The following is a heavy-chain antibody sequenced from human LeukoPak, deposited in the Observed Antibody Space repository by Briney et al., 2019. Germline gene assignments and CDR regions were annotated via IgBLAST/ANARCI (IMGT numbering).Heavy chain of an antibody. Sequence: PGGSLRLSCAASGFTVSSNYMSWVRQAPGKGLEWVSVIYSGGSTYYADSVKGRFTISRDNSKNTLYLQMNSLRAEDTAVYYCAREGRDGYTGLGYWGQGTLVTVSS. V-gene: IGHV3-53*01. CDR3: AREGRDGYTGLGY. CDR1: GFTVSSNY. CDR2: IYSGGST. J-gene: IGHJ4*02. D-gene: IGHD5-24*01.